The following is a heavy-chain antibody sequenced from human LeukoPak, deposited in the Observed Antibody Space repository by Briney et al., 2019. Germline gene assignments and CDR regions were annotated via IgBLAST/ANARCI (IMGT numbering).Heavy chain of an antibody. CDR3: ARGGSSGYYPDAFDI. D-gene: IGHD3-22*01. J-gene: IGHJ3*02. CDR1: GYTFTSYG. V-gene: IGHV1-18*01. Sequence: ASVKVSCKASGYTFTSYGISWVGQAPAQGLGGMGWISAYNGNTNYAQKLQGRVTMTTDTSTSTAYIELRSLRSVDTAVYYCARGGSSGYYPDAFDIWGQGTMVTVSS. CDR2: ISAYNGNT.